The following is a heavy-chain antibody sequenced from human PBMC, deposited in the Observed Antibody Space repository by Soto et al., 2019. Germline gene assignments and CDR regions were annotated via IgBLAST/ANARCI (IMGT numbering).Heavy chain of an antibody. Sequence: QLQLQESGPGLVKPSETLSLTCPISGGSISSSNSYWGWIRQPPAKGLVCIGSIYYSGSTYYNPSRESRVTTSADTSKNQFSLTLSSVSAADTAVYYCARRVLVGATVKLFDPWGQGTLVTVSS. D-gene: IGHD1-26*01. V-gene: IGHV4-39*01. J-gene: IGHJ5*02. CDR1: GGSISSSNSY. CDR2: IYYSGST. CDR3: ARRVLVGATVKLFDP.